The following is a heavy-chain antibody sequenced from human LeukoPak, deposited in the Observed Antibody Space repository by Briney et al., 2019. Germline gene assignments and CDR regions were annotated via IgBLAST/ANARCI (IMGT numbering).Heavy chain of an antibody. V-gene: IGHV4-59*01. CDR3: ARAVVVPAATTIGYAFDI. J-gene: IGHJ3*02. D-gene: IGHD2-2*01. CDR2: TPYSGST. CDR1: GGSIRSYH. Sequence: NPSETLSLTCAVSGGSIRSYHWSWIRQPPGKGLEWIGYTPYSGSTNYNPSLKSRVTISVDTSNNQFSLNLSSVTAADTAVYYCARAVVVPAATTIGYAFDIWGQGTMVTVSS.